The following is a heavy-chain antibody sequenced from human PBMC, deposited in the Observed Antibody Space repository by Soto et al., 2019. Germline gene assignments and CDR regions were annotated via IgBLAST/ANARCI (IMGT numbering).Heavy chain of an antibody. CDR3: VATYGDYLDY. J-gene: IGHJ4*02. D-gene: IGHD4-17*01. V-gene: IGHV5-51*01. CDR2: IYPDDSDS. Sequence: GESLKISCKGSGYKFTTYWIGWVRQMPGKGLEWMAIIYPDDSDSRYSPSFQGQVTISADKSISTAYLQWSSLKASDTAIYYCVATYGDYLDYWGQGTLITVSS. CDR1: GYKFTTYW.